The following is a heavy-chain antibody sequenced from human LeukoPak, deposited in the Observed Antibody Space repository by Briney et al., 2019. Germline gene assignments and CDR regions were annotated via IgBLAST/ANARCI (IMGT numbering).Heavy chain of an antibody. CDR2: IWSDASNK. CDR1: GFTFSRHG. J-gene: IGHJ4*02. CDR3: ASHGGL. Sequence: PGGSLRLSCSASGFTFSRHGMHWVRQAPGKGLEWVAIIWSDASNKYFADSVKGRFTVSRDNSKNMLYLQMNSLRVEDTALYYCASHGGLWGQGTLVTVSS. D-gene: IGHD5-12*01. V-gene: IGHV3-33*01.